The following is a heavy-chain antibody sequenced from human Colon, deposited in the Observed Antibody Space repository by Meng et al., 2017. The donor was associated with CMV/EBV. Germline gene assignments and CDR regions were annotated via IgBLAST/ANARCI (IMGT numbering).Heavy chain of an antibody. D-gene: IGHD2-2*02. J-gene: IGHJ6*02. Sequence: GGSLRLSCAASGFTFSSYAMSWVRQAPGKGLEWVAFIRYDGSNKYYADSVKGRFTISRDNSKNTLYLQMNSLRAEDTAVYYCAKVDQLLYKEPHYYGMDVWGQGTTVTVSS. CDR2: IRYDGSNK. V-gene: IGHV3-30*02. CDR1: GFTFSSYA. CDR3: AKVDQLLYKEPHYYGMDV.